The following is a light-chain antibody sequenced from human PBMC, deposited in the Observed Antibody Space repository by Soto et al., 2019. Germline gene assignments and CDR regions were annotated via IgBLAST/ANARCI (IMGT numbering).Light chain of an antibody. CDR1: QSVSSTY. CDR3: QQYNNSLRT. CDR2: GAS. Sequence: ETVLTQSPGTLSLSPGERAILSCRASQSVSSTYLAWYQQKPGQAPRLLIYGASSRATGIPDRFSGSGSGTDFTLTISRLEPEDFAVYYCQQYNNSLRTFGQGTKVEIK. J-gene: IGKJ1*01. V-gene: IGKV3-20*01.